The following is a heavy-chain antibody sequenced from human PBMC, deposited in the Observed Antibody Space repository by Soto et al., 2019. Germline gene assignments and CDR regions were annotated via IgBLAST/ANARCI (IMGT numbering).Heavy chain of an antibody. D-gene: IGHD2-8*01. J-gene: IGHJ4*02. CDR3: ANRGGALGHYFYCTTNSYFTSIIALFDY. Sequence: GGSLILSCAASGFTFNSYAMSWVRQAPGKGLEWVSAISGSGGSTYYADSVKGRFTISRDNSKNTLYLQMNSLRAEDTAAYYCANRGGALGHYFYCTTNSYFTSIIALFDYWGQGTLVTVSS. V-gene: IGHV3-23*01. CDR1: GFTFNSYA. CDR2: ISGSGGST.